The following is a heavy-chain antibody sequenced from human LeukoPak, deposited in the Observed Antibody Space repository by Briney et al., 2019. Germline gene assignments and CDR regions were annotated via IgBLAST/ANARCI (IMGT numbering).Heavy chain of an antibody. CDR2: FDSEDGET. V-gene: IGHV1-24*01. Sequence: ASVTVSCKVSGYTLTELSMHWVRQAPGKGLEWMGGFDSEDGETIYAQKFVGRVTMTEDTSTDTAYMDLNSLRSEDTAVYYCATLSTTVVSPGVYWSQGTLVTVSS. D-gene: IGHD4-23*01. J-gene: IGHJ4*02. CDR1: GYTLTELS. CDR3: ATLSTTVVSPGVY.